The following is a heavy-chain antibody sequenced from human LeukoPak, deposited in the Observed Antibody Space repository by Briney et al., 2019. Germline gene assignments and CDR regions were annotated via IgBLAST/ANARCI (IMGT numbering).Heavy chain of an antibody. CDR1: GFTFSSYN. D-gene: IGHD1-26*01. Sequence: GGSLRLSCAASGFTFSSYNMNWLRQAPGKGLEWISYITTSGGTIYYADSVKGRFTISRDNAKNSLYLQTNSLRDEDTAVYYCARRIVGAFPFDYWGQGTLVTVSS. CDR2: ITTSGGTI. J-gene: IGHJ4*02. CDR3: ARRIVGAFPFDY. V-gene: IGHV3-48*02.